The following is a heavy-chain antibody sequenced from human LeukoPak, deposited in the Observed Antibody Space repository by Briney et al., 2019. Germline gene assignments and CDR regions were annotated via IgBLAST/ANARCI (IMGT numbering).Heavy chain of an antibody. J-gene: IGHJ4*02. CDR1: GGSISSYY. CDR2: IYYSGST. CDR3: ASHSTGWYMYYFDY. Sequence: SETLSLTCTVSGGSISSYYWSCIRQPPGKGLEWIGYIYYSGSTNYNPSLKSRVTISVDTSKNQFSLKLSSVTAADTAVYYCASHSTGWYMYYFDYWGQGTLVTVSS. D-gene: IGHD6-19*01. V-gene: IGHV4-59*01.